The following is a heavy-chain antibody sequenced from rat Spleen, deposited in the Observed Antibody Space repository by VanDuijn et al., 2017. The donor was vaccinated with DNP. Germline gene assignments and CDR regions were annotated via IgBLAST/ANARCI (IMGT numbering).Heavy chain of an antibody. V-gene: IGHV5S23*01. CDR1: GFTFSNYD. J-gene: IGHJ2*01. CDR3: ASGLY. Sequence: EVQLVESGGGLVRPGRSLKLSCAASGFTFSNYDMAWVRQAPNKGLEWVATISTSGGSTYYRDSVRGRFTLSRDNAKSTLYLQMDSLRSEDTATYYCASGLYWGQGVMVTVSS. D-gene: IGHD4-1*01. CDR2: ISTSGGST.